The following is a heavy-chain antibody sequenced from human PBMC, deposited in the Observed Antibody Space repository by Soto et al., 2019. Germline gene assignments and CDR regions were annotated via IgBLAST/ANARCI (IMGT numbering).Heavy chain of an antibody. CDR1: GGSISSYY. D-gene: IGHD5-12*01. V-gene: IGHV4-59*01. Sequence: QVQLQESGPGLVKPSETLSLTCTVSGGSISSYYWSWIRQPPGKGLEWIGYIYYSGSTNYNPSLKSRVTISVDTSKNQFSLKLSSVTAADTAVYYCARGSGWGYVMGIYYFDYWGQGTLVTVSS. J-gene: IGHJ4*02. CDR2: IYYSGST. CDR3: ARGSGWGYVMGIYYFDY.